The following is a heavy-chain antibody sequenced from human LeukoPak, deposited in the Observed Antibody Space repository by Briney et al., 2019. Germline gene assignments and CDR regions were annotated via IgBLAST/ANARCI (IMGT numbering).Heavy chain of an antibody. D-gene: IGHD3-10*01. CDR3: AKVINMIRGVDAFDF. CDR2: ISSSSSYI. J-gene: IGHJ3*01. CDR1: GFTFSTYS. V-gene: IGHV3-21*04. Sequence: GGSLRLSCAASGFTFSTYSMNWVRQAPGKGLEWVSSISSSSSYIYYADPVKGRFTISRDNSKNTLYLQIDSLRADDTALYYCAKVINMIRGVDAFDFWGQGTMVTVSS.